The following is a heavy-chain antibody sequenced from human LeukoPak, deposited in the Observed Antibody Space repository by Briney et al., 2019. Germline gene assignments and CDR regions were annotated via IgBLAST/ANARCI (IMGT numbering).Heavy chain of an antibody. J-gene: IGHJ4*02. CDR1: GYTFTSYG. CDR3: ARVVFDFWSGLYYFDY. CDR2: ISAYNGNT. V-gene: IGHV1-18*01. Sequence: ASVTVSCKASGYTFTSYGISWVRQAPGQGLEWMGWISAYNGNTNYAQKLQGRVTMTTDTSTSTAYMELRSLRSDDTAVYYCARVVFDFWSGLYYFDYWGQGTLVTVSS. D-gene: IGHD3-3*01.